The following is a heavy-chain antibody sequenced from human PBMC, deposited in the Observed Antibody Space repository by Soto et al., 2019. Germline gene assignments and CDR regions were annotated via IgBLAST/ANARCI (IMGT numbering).Heavy chain of an antibody. V-gene: IGHV3-48*03. CDR2: IHPSGQPI. CDR3: ARRARR. D-gene: IGHD1-26*01. J-gene: IGHJ3*01. CDR1: GFTFSSSE. Sequence: EVQLVESGGGLVQPGGSPRLSCAVSGFTFSSSEMYWVRQAPGKGLEWISYIHPSGQPIFYADSVKGRFTISRDNANNSLFLQMNSLRAEDTAVYYCARRARRWGPGTMVTVSS.